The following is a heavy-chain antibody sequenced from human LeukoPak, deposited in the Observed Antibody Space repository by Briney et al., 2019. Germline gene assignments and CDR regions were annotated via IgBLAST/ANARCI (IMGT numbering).Heavy chain of an antibody. D-gene: IGHD3-10*01. V-gene: IGHV3-23*01. CDR1: GFTFSSYA. J-gene: IGHJ4*02. CDR2: ISGSGGST. Sequence: PGGSLRLSCAASGFTFSSYAMSWVRQAPGKGLEWVSAISGSGGSTYYADSVKGRFTISRDNAKNSLYLQMNSLRAEDTAVYYCARGGRLLWFGDLTWYYFDYWGQGTLVTVSS. CDR3: ARGGRLLWFGDLTWYYFDY.